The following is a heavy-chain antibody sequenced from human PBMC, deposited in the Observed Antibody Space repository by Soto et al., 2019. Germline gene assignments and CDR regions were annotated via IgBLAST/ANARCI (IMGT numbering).Heavy chain of an antibody. CDR2: INPSGGST. V-gene: IGHV1-46*01. CDR1: GYTLTSYY. J-gene: IGHJ6*02. Sequence: ASVKFPWKASGYTLTSYYIHWVRQAPGQGLEWMGIINPSGGSTSYAQKFQGRVTMPRDTSISTAYMELSRLRSDDTAVYYCARSGMDVWGQGTTVTVSS. CDR3: ARSGMDV.